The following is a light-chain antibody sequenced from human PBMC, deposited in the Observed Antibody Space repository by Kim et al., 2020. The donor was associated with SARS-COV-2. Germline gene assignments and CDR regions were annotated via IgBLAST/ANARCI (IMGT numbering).Light chain of an antibody. V-gene: IGLV1-44*01. Sequence: GQMTTFSSSASSSNIGSNTVNCYQQPPGTAPKLLIYNNNKRPSGVPDRFSGSKSGTSASLAISGLQSEDEADYYCAAWDDSLNAWVFGGGTQLTVL. CDR2: NNN. CDR3: AAWDDSLNAWV. J-gene: IGLJ3*02. CDR1: SSNIGSNT.